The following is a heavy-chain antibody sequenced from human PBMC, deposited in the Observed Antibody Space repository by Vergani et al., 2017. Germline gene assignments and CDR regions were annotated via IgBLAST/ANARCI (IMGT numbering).Heavy chain of an antibody. V-gene: IGHV1-69*01. Sequence: QVQLVQSGAEVKKPGSSVKVSCKASGGPFSSYATSWVRPAPGQGVEWMGGIIPIFGTANYAQKFQGRVTITADESTSTAYMELSSLRSEDTAVYYCARDLCTGATGAFEIWGHGTMVTVSS. CDR2: IIPIFGTA. CDR3: ARDLCTGATGAFEI. CDR1: GGPFSSYA. D-gene: IGHD1-7*01. J-gene: IGHJ3*02.